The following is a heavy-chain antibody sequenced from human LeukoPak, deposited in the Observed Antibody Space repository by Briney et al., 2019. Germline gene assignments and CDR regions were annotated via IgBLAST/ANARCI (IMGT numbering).Heavy chain of an antibody. Sequence: SETLSLTCTVSGYSISSTYYWGWIRQPPGKGLEWIGYIYYSGSTNYNPSLKSRVTISVDTSKNQFSLKLSSVTAADTAVYYCARHGGSYSFDYWGQGTLVTVAS. CDR2: IYYSGST. J-gene: IGHJ4*02. D-gene: IGHD1-26*01. CDR3: ARHGGSYSFDY. CDR1: GYSISSTYY. V-gene: IGHV4-59*08.